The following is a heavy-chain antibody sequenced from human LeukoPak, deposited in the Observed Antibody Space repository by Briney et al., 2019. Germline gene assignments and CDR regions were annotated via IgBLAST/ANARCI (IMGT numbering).Heavy chain of an antibody. CDR3: ARERGVGVAKEKKQPNEYYFDY. CDR2: IIPIFGTA. V-gene: IGHV1-69*05. J-gene: IGHJ4*02. D-gene: IGHD3-3*01. Sequence: GSSVKVSCKASGGTFSSCAISWVRQAPGQGLEWMGGIIPIFGTANYAQKFQGRVTITTDESTSTAYMELSSLRSEDTAVYYCARERGVGVAKEKKQPNEYYFDYWGQGTLVTVSS. CDR1: GGTFSSCA.